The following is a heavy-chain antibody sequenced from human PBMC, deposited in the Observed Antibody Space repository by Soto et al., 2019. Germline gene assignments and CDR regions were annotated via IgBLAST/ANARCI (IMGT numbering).Heavy chain of an antibody. J-gene: IGHJ6*02. CDR3: ARGSFGVVITRHYYYGMDV. D-gene: IGHD3-3*01. V-gene: IGHV1-69*13. Sequence: SVKVSCKASGGTFSSYAISWVRQAPGQGLEWMGGIVPIFGTANYAQKFQGRVTITADESTSTAYMELSSLRSEDTAVYYCARGSFGVVITRHYYYGMDVWGQRTTVTRLL. CDR1: GGTFSSYA. CDR2: IVPIFGTA.